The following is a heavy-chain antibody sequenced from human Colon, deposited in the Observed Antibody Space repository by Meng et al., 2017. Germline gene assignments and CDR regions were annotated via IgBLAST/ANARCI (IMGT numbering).Heavy chain of an antibody. CDR2: IYHSGTT. V-gene: IGHV4-38-2*02. CDR3: AARGRDDILTGYTDYFFDF. CDR1: GYSISSGYY. J-gene: IGHJ4*02. D-gene: IGHD3-9*01. Sequence: GSLRLSCTVSGYSISSGYYWGWIRQPPGKGQEWIGSIYHSGTTYYNTSLKSRVTISKDTSKNQFSLKLSSVTAADTAVYYCAARGRDDILTGYTDYFFDFWGQGTLVTVSS.